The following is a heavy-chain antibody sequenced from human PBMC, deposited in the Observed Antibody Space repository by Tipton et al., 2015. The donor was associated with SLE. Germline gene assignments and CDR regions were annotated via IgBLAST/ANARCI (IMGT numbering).Heavy chain of an antibody. Sequence: TLSLTCAIYGGSFSGYYWTWIRQPPGKGLEWIGEITQSETTTYNPSLKSRVTISVDTSRNQFSLRLSSVTAADTAVYYCATFSQSRLFDYWGQGRLVTVSS. V-gene: IGHV4-34*01. CDR3: ATFSQSRLFDY. D-gene: IGHD3-3*02. CDR1: GGSFSGYY. J-gene: IGHJ4*02. CDR2: ITQSETT.